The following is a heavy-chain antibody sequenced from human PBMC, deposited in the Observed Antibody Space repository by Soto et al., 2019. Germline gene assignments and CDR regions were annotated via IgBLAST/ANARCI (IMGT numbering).Heavy chain of an antibody. D-gene: IGHD3-3*01. CDR2: ISYDGSNK. V-gene: IGHV3-30-3*01. CDR1: GFTFSSYA. J-gene: IGHJ5*02. Sequence: QVQLVESGGGVVQPGRSLRLSCAASGFTFSSYAMHWVRQAPGKGLEWVAVISYDGSNKYYADSVKGRFTISRDNSKNTLYLQMNGLRAEDTAVYYCARAGWEWLLFGDNWFDPWGQGTLVTVSS. CDR3: ARAGWEWLLFGDNWFDP.